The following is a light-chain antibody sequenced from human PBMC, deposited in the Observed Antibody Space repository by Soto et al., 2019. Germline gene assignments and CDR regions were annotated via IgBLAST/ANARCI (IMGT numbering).Light chain of an antibody. CDR1: QSISTW. Sequence: DIQMTQSPSSVSASVGDRVTITCRASQSISTWLAWYQQKPGTVPKLLIYAASSLQSGVPSRFSGSGAGTEFTLTISSLQPADFGTYFCQQGNSFPITFGQGTSLEIK. J-gene: IGKJ5*01. CDR2: AAS. V-gene: IGKV1-12*01. CDR3: QQGNSFPIT.